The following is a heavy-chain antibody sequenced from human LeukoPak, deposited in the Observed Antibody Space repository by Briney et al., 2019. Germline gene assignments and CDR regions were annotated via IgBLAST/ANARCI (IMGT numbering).Heavy chain of an antibody. CDR1: GGSISSFY. CDR2: IYYTGST. Sequence: SETLSLTCSVSGGSISSFYWSWIRQPPGKGLEWIGYIYYTGSTNYNPSLKSRVTISLETSKNQFSLKLSSVTAADTAVYYCARVIAAAGPDRIIDYWGQGTLVTVSS. V-gene: IGHV4-59*12. D-gene: IGHD6-13*01. J-gene: IGHJ4*02. CDR3: ARVIAAAGPDRIIDY.